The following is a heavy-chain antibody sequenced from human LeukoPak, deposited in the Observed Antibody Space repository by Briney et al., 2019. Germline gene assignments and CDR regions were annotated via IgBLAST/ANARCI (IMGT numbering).Heavy chain of an antibody. CDR2: MNPNSGNT. V-gene: IGHV1-8*01. Sequence: ASVKVSCKASGYTSTTYDINWVRQATGQGLEWMGWMNPNSGNTGYAQKFQGRVTLTRDTAISTAYMELSGLRSDDTALYYCARFYHDSSGPPSYFADDYWGQGTLVIVSS. D-gene: IGHD3-22*01. CDR1: GYTSTTYD. J-gene: IGHJ4*02. CDR3: ARFYHDSSGPPSYFADDY.